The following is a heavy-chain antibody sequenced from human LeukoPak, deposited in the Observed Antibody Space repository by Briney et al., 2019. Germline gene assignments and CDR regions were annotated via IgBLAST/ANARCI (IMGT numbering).Heavy chain of an antibody. Sequence: SETLSLTCTVSGGSISSGDYYWSRIRQPPGQGLEWIGYIYYSGSTYYTPSLMSRVTIPVDTSKNQFSLMLSSVTAADTAVYYCARAIGYCSSTSCYKGGYWYFDLWGRGTLVTVSS. D-gene: IGHD2-2*02. V-gene: IGHV4-30-4*01. CDR1: GGSISSGDYY. CDR3: ARAIGYCSSTSCYKGGYWYFDL. J-gene: IGHJ2*01. CDR2: IYYSGST.